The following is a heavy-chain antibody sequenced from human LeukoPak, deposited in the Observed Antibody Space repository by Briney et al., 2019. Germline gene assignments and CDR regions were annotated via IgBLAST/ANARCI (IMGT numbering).Heavy chain of an antibody. J-gene: IGHJ3*02. D-gene: IGHD2-15*01. Sequence: SETLSLTCTVSGGSISSSSYYWGWIRQPPGKGLEWIGSIYYSGSTYYNPSLKSRVTISVDTSKNQFSLKLSSVTAADTAVYYCARDISRGSDAFDIWGQGTMVTASS. CDR3: ARDISRGSDAFDI. CDR2: IYYSGST. V-gene: IGHV4-39*07. CDR1: GGSISSSSYY.